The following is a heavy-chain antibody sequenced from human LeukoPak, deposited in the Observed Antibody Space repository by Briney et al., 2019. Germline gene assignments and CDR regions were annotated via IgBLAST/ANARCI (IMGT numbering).Heavy chain of an antibody. CDR1: GFIFSKAW. D-gene: IGHD3/OR15-3a*01. CDR2: IKSKTHGGTT. Sequence: GGSLRLTCAASGFIFSKAWMSWVRQAPGKGLEWVGRIKSKTHGGTTDYAAPVEGRFTISRDDSKNTLNLQMNSLKTEDTAVYYCSTSTEPGLDYWGQGNLVTVSS. V-gene: IGHV3-15*01. CDR3: STSTEPGLDY. J-gene: IGHJ4*02.